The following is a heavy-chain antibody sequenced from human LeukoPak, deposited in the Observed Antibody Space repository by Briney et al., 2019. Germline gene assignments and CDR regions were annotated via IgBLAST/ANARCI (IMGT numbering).Heavy chain of an antibody. J-gene: IGHJ4*02. CDR2: IYYSGST. CDR1: GGSISSYY. CDR3: ARERAFGGVIGN. V-gene: IGHV4-59*01. Sequence: SETLSLTCTVPGGSISSYYWSWIRQPPGKGLEWIGYIYYSGSTNYNPSLKSRVTISVDTSKNQFSLKLSSVTAADTAVYYCARERAFGGVIGNWGQGTLVTVSS. D-gene: IGHD3-16*02.